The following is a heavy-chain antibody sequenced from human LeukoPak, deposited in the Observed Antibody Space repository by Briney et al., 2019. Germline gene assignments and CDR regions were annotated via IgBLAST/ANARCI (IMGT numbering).Heavy chain of an antibody. CDR3: AKGLRFGCSTSCYTSALGDYYYYMDV. Sequence: GGSLRLSCAASGFTFSSYAMSWVRQAPGKGLEWVSAISGSGGSTYYADSVKGRFTISRDNSKNTLYLQMNSLRAEDTAVYYCAKGLRFGCSTSCYTSALGDYYYYMDVWGKGTTVTVSS. CDR2: ISGSGGST. V-gene: IGHV3-23*01. J-gene: IGHJ6*03. CDR1: GFTFSSYA. D-gene: IGHD2-2*02.